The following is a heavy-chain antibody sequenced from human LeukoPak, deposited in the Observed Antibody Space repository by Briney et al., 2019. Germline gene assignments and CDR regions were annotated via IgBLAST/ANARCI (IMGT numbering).Heavy chain of an antibody. CDR2: IYYSGST. D-gene: IGHD5-18*01. V-gene: IGHV4-61*05. CDR3: ARFFSYGLFDY. CDR1: GGSISSSSYY. J-gene: IGHJ4*02. Sequence: SETLSLTCTVSGGSISSSSYYWSWIRQPPGKGLEWIGYIYYSGSTNYNPSLKGRVTISVDTSKNQFSLKLSSVTAADTAVYYCARFFSYGLFDYWGQGTLVTVSS.